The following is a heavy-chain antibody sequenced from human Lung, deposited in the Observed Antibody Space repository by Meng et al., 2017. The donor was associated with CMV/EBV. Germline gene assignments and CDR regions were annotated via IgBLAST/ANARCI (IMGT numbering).Heavy chain of an antibody. J-gene: IGHJ4*02. CDR2: IDHSWST. V-gene: IGHV4-4*02. CDR3: ASFPPPGKQWLVTDY. D-gene: IGHD6-19*01. Sequence: PWRVKLLGHLFRHCAVSGGFSSSRNGWSWGSQPPGQGLEGIGEIDHSWSTNYNPSLKRRVTISVDKSKNQFSLKLSSVTAADTAVYYCASFPPPGKQWLVTDYWGQGTLVTVSS. CDR1: GGFSSSRNG.